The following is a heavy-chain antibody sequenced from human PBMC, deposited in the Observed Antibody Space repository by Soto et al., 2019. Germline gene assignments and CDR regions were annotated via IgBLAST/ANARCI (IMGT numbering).Heavy chain of an antibody. Sequence: GGSLRLSCAASGFTFSSYAMSWARRAPGKGLEWVSAISGSCGSTYYADSVKGRFTISRDNSKNTLYLQMNSLRAEDTDVYYCAKDRDWGATTLFDYWGQGTLVTVSS. CDR3: AKDRDWGATTLFDY. J-gene: IGHJ4*02. D-gene: IGHD1-26*01. CDR2: ISGSCGST. CDR1: GFTFSSYA. V-gene: IGHV3-23*01.